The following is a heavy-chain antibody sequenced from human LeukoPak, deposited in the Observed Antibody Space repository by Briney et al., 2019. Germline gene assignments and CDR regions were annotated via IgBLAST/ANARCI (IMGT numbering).Heavy chain of an antibody. V-gene: IGHV3-13*01. CDR3: ARGLVGATPRDYYYYYGMDV. CDR1: GFTFSSYD. J-gene: IGHJ6*02. D-gene: IGHD1-26*01. CDR2: IGTAGDT. Sequence: GGSLRLSCAASGFTFSSYDMHWVRQATGKGLEWVSAIGTAGDTYYPGSVKGRFTISRENAKNSLYLQMNSLRAGDTAVYYCARGLVGATPRDYYYYYGMDVWGQGTTVPVSS.